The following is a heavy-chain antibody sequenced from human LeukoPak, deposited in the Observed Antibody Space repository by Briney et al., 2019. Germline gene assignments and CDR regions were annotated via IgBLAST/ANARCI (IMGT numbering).Heavy chain of an antibody. D-gene: IGHD3-3*01. CDR1: GFTFSSYS. Sequence: GGSLRLSCAASGFTFSSYSMNWVRQAPGKGLEWVSSISSSSSYIYYADSVKGRFTISRDNAKYSLYLQMNSLRAEDTAVYYCARGTEDTYYDFWSANNPPYWGQGTLVTVSS. V-gene: IGHV3-21*01. J-gene: IGHJ4*02. CDR2: ISSSSSYI. CDR3: ARGTEDTYYDFWSANNPPY.